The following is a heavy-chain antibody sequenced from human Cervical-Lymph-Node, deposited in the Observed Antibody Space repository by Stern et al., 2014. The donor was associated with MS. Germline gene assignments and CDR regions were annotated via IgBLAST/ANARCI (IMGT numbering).Heavy chain of an antibody. Sequence: VQLLESGAEVKKPGASVKVSCKVSGYTLTELSMHWVRQAPGKGLEWMGGFDPEDGETIYAQKFQGRVTMTEDTSTDTAYMEPSSLRSEDTAVYYCATDRDDFRSGYSAPTKGYGLDVWGQGTTVTVTS. CDR2: FDPEDGET. J-gene: IGHJ6*02. CDR1: GYTLTELS. CDR3: ATDRDDFRSGYSAPTKGYGLDV. V-gene: IGHV1-24*01. D-gene: IGHD3-3*01.